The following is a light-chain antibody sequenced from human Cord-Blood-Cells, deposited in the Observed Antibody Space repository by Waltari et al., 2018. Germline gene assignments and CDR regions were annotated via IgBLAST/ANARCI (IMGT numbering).Light chain of an antibody. CDR3: CSYAGSYTWV. V-gene: IGLV2-11*01. CDR1: SSDVGGYNY. J-gene: IGLJ3*02. CDR2: DVS. Sequence: QSALTQPRPVSGSPGQSVTISCTGTSSDVGGYNYVSWYQQHPGKAPKLMIYDVSKRPSGVPDRFSGSKSGNTASLTISGLQAEDEADYYGCSYAGSYTWVFGGGTKLTVL.